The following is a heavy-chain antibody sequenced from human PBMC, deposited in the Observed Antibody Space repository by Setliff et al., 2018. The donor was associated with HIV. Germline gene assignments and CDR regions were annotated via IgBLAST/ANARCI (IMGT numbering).Heavy chain of an antibody. CDR1: GFSLSARGVG. Sequence: SGPTLVNPTQTLTLTCAFSGFSLSARGVGVGWIRQPPGKALEWLTIIYWNDDRSFRPSLKSRLTITKDTSRNHVVLTMTDMDPVDTATYYCAHGGPGGSCDIWGQGTMVTVSS. J-gene: IGHJ3*02. CDR2: IYWNDDR. D-gene: IGHD3-16*01. V-gene: IGHV2-5*01. CDR3: AHGGPGGSCDI.